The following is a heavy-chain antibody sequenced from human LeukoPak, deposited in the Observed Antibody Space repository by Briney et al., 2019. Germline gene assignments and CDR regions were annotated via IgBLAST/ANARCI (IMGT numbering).Heavy chain of an antibody. J-gene: IGHJ4*02. CDR2: INPNSGGT. D-gene: IGHD1-26*01. CDR1: GYTFTGYY. V-gene: IGHV1-2*04. CDR3: ARDREVGATKFEMDY. Sequence: ASVKVSCKASGYTFTGYYMHWVRQAPGQGLEWMGWINPNSGGTNYAQKFQGWVTMTRDTSISTAYMELSRLRSDDTAVYYCARDREVGATKFEMDYRGQGTLVTVSS.